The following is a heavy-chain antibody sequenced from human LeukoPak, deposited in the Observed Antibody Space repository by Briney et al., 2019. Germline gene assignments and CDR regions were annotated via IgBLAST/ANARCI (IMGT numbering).Heavy chain of an antibody. J-gene: IGHJ3*02. V-gene: IGHV3-11*01. Sequence: MAGGSLRLSCAASGFNVSEYYMTWVRQAPGKGPQWLSYISIDGNRIFYADAVKGRFTISRDNAKNALYLQMNSLRAEDTAVYFCASCFRALHDAFDIWGQGTMVTVSS. CDR2: ISIDGNRI. D-gene: IGHD2-15*01. CDR3: ASCFRALHDAFDI. CDR1: GFNVSEYY.